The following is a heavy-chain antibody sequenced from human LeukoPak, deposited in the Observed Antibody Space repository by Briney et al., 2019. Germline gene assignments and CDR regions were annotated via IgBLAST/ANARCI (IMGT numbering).Heavy chain of an antibody. CDR3: ARDGSCSSTSCYPDY. D-gene: IGHD2-2*01. J-gene: IGHJ4*02. V-gene: IGHV3-30*02. Sequence: GGSLRLSCAASGFTFSNYAMHWVRQAPGKGLEWVAFIRHDGSDIYYADSVRGRFTISRDNAKNTLYLQVNSLRAEDTALYYCARDGSCSSTSCYPDYWGQGTLVTVSS. CDR2: IRHDGSDI. CDR1: GFTFSNYA.